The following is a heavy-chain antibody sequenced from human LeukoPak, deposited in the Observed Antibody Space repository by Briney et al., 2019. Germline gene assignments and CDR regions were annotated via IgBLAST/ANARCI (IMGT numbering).Heavy chain of an antibody. Sequence: GGSLRLSCAASGFTFSSYSMNWVRQAPGKGLEWVSSISSSSSYIYYADSVKGRFTISRDDAKNSLYLQMNSLRAEDTAVYYCARDAVWGYYDSSGYYPLDYWGQGTLVTVSS. CDR2: ISSSSSYI. CDR1: GFTFSSYS. J-gene: IGHJ4*02. V-gene: IGHV3-21*01. CDR3: ARDAVWGYYDSSGYYPLDY. D-gene: IGHD3-22*01.